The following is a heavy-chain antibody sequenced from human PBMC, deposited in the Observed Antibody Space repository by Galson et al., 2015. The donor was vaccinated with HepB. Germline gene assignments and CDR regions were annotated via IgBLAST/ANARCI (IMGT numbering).Heavy chain of an antibody. CDR2: INPKSGVT. J-gene: IGHJ4*02. Sequence: SVKVSCKASGYTFTVSYMHWLRQAAGQGLEWMGWINPKSGVTSYAQKFQRRVTMTRDTSISTAYMELSRLIFDDTAVYYCARYDILTGYYYFDSWGQGTLVTVSS. D-gene: IGHD3-9*01. CDR1: GYTFTVSY. CDR3: ARYDILTGYYYFDS. V-gene: IGHV1-2*02.